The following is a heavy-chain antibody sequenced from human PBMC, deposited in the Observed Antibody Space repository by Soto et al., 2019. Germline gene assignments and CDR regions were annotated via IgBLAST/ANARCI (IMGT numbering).Heavy chain of an antibody. Sequence: PSETLSLTCTVSGGSVSSYDWSWIRQPPGKGMEWFGYIYYSGSTNYNPSLKSRVTISVETSKNQFSLKLSSVTAADTAVYYCAVGGRLYDSSGYYYYGMDVWGQGTTVTVS. D-gene: IGHD3-22*01. CDR1: GGSVSSYD. J-gene: IGHJ6*02. CDR3: AVGGRLYDSSGYYYYGMDV. V-gene: IGHV4-59*02. CDR2: IYYSGST.